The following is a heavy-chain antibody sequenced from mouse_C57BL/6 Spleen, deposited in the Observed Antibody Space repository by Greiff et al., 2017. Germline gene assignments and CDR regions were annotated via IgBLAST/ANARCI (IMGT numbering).Heavy chain of an antibody. CDR2: INPGSGGT. J-gene: IGHJ2*01. Sequence: VKLQQSGAELVRPGTSVKVSCKASGYAFTNYLIEWVKQRPGQGLEWIGVINPGSGGTNYNEKFKGKATLTADKSSSTAYMQLSSLTSEDSAVYFCARSTPGRNFDYWGQGTTLTVSS. CDR1: GYAFTNYL. CDR3: ARSTPGRNFDY. D-gene: IGHD3-3*01. V-gene: IGHV1-54*01.